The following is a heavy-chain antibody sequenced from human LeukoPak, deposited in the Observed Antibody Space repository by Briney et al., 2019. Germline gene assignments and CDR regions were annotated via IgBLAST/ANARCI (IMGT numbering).Heavy chain of an antibody. CDR1: GGSFSGYY. J-gene: IGHJ4*02. Sequence: PSETLSLTCAVYGGSFSGYYWSWIRQPPGKGLEWIGEINHSGSTNYNPSLKSRVTISVDTSKNQFSLKLSSVTAADTAVYYCASRSGSNTPNDYWGQGTLVTVSS. D-gene: IGHD1-26*01. V-gene: IGHV4-34*01. CDR2: INHSGST. CDR3: ASRSGSNTPNDY.